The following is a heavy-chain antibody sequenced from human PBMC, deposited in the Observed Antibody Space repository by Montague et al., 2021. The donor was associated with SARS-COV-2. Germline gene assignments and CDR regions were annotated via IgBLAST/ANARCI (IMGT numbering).Heavy chain of an antibody. D-gene: IGHD3-9*01. CDR2: IDWDDDK. CDR3: ARRTYDILTGYDYGMDV. V-gene: IGHV2-70*11. CDR1: GFSLSTSGMC. Sequence: PALVKPTQTLTLTCTFSGFSLSTSGMCVSWIRQAPGKALEWLARIDWDDDKYYSTSLKTRLTISKDTSKNQVVLTMTNMDPVDTATYYCARRTYDILTGYDYGMDVWGQGTTVTVSS. J-gene: IGHJ6*02.